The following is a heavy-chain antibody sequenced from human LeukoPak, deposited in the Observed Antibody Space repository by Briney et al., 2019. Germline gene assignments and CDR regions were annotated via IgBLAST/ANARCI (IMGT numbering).Heavy chain of an antibody. CDR2: IIPILGIA. CDR3: ARGTSAAGSYYYYYGMDV. Sequence: SVKVACKASGGTFSSYAISWVRQAPGQGLEWMGRIIPILGIANYAQKFQGRVTITADKSTSTAYMELSSLRSEDTAVYYCARGTSAAGSYYYYYGMDVWGQGTTVTVSS. J-gene: IGHJ6*02. V-gene: IGHV1-69*04. CDR1: GGTFSSYA. D-gene: IGHD6-13*01.